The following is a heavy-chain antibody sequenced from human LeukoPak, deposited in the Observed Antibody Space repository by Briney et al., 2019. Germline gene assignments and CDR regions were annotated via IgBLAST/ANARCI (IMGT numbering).Heavy chain of an antibody. D-gene: IGHD2-8*01. CDR1: RFSFVGYG. CDR2: LQYDRTNV. V-gene: IGHV3-30*02. J-gene: IGHJ6*03. Sequence: QSGGSLRLSCAASRFSFVGYGRHGVRQAPGKGLGWVPYLQYDRTNVQYADSVRGRFTISRDNSKNILYLQMNSLRAEDTAVYYCAKDRCSNGIGRLYYYMDVWGKGTMVTISS. CDR3: AKDRCSNGIGRLYYYMDV.